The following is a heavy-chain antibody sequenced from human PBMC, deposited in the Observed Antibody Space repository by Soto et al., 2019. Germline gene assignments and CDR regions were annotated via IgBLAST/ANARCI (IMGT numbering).Heavy chain of an antibody. D-gene: IGHD6-19*01. CDR3: ATSSGWRGHFDY. CDR2: IYYSGST. CDR1: GGSISSYY. J-gene: IGHJ4*02. Sequence: SETLSLTCTVSGGSISSYYWSWIRQPPGKGLEWIGYIYYSGSTNCNPSLKSRVTISVDTSKNQFSLKLSSVTAADTAVYYCATSSGWRGHFDYWGQGTLVTVSS. V-gene: IGHV4-59*01.